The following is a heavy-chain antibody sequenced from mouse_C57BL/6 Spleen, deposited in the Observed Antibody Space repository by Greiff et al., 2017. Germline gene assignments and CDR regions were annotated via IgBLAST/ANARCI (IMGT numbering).Heavy chain of an antibody. CDR3: ESSGWLLSFDY. CDR1: GYSITSDY. CDR2: ISYSGST. Sequence: EVKLVESGPGLAKPSPTLSLTCSVTGYSITSDYWNWIRKFPGNKLEYIGYISYSGSTYYNPSLKSRISITRDTSKNQYYLQLNSVTTEDTATYYCESSGWLLSFDYWGKGTTLTVSS. D-gene: IGHD2-3*01. V-gene: IGHV3-8*01. J-gene: IGHJ2*01.